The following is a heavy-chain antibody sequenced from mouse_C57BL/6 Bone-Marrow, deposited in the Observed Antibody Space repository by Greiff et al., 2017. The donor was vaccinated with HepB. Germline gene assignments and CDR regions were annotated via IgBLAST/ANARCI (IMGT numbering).Heavy chain of an antibody. D-gene: IGHD6-5*01. V-gene: IGHV1-55*01. CDR1: GYTFTSYW. CDR3: AWMHAWFAY. Sequence: VQLQQPGAELVKPGASVKMSCKASGYTFTSYWMTWVKQRPGQGLEWIGDIYPGSGSTNYNEKFKSKATLTVDKSSSTAYMQLSSLTSAVSAVYCCAWMHAWFAYWGQGTLVTVSA. J-gene: IGHJ3*01. CDR2: IYPGSGST.